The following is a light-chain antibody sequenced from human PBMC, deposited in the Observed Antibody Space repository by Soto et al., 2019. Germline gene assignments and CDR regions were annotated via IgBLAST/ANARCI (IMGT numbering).Light chain of an antibody. CDR2: EVS. J-gene: IGLJ1*01. Sequence: QSVLTQPASVSGSPGQSITISCTGSSNDIGAYKYVSWYQQYPGKAPKLIIFEVSNRPSGVSNRFSGSKSGNTASLTIAGLXAEDEADYHCSSYTTGSTLYVFGGGTKVTV. V-gene: IGLV2-14*01. CDR1: SNDIGAYKY. CDR3: SSYTTGSTLYV.